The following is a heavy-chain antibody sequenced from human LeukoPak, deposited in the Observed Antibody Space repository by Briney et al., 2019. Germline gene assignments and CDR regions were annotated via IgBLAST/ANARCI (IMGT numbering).Heavy chain of an antibody. Sequence: GGSLRLSCAASGITLSSYEMNWVRQAPGQGLEWVSYISSSGSIIYYADSVKGRFTISRDNDKNSLYLQMNSLRAEDTAVYYCARGRPDSSGWTRLFEYWGQGTLVTVSP. J-gene: IGHJ4*02. CDR1: GITLSSYE. D-gene: IGHD6-19*01. V-gene: IGHV3-48*03. CDR3: ARGRPDSSGWTRLFEY. CDR2: ISSSGSII.